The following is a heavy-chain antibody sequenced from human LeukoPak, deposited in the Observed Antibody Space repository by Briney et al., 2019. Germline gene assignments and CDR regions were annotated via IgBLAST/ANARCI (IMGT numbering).Heavy chain of an antibody. CDR2: FFYSGST. D-gene: IGHD1-1*01. CDR1: GASISSGGYF. J-gene: IGHJ4*02. V-gene: IGHV4-31*03. Sequence: SQTLSLTCTVSGASISSGGYFWGWIRQHPWKGLEWMGYFFYSGSTYYNPSLKSRVTISVDTSKNQISLKLSSVTGADTAVYYCARAPGSAYNAYYFDYWGQGTLVTVSS. CDR3: ARAPGSAYNAYYFDY.